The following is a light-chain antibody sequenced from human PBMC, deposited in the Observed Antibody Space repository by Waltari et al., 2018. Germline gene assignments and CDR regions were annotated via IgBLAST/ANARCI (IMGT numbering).Light chain of an antibody. CDR2: GAS. J-gene: IGKJ5*01. Sequence: EVVMTQSPAMVSVSPGERATLSCRASQNIRSNLAWYQQQPGQAPRLLIYGASTRATDIPARFSGSGSGTEFTLTITSLQSEDFAVYYCQQYNNWPPITFGQGTRLEIK. CDR1: QNIRSN. CDR3: QQYNNWPPIT. V-gene: IGKV3-15*01.